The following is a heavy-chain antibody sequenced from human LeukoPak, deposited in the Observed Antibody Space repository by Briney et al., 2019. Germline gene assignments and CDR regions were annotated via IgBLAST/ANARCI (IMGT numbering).Heavy chain of an antibody. V-gene: IGHV3-48*02. D-gene: IGHD6-13*01. Sequence: PGLSLRLSCAASGFTFSSSNMHWVRQAPGKGLEWVSFIRGTSTAIYHADSVKGRFTISRDIARKSLYLQMNSLRDEDTAVYYCARRGGYIDSWGQGTLVTVSS. CDR3: ARRGGYIDS. CDR2: IRGTSTAI. CDR1: GFTFSSSN. J-gene: IGHJ4*02.